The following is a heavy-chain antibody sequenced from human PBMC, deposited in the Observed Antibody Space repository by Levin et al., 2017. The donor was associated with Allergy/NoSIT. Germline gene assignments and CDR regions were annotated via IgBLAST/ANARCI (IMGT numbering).Heavy chain of an antibody. CDR2: ISYDGSNK. Sequence: QPGGSLRLSCAASGFTFSSYAMHWVRQAPGKGLEWVAVISYDGSNKYYADSVKGRFTISRDNSKNTLYLQMNSLRAEDTAVYYCAREPISYGQYYYGMDVWGQGTTVTVSS. J-gene: IGHJ6*02. V-gene: IGHV3-30-3*01. CDR1: GFTFSSYA. CDR3: AREPISYGQYYYGMDV. D-gene: IGHD5-18*01.